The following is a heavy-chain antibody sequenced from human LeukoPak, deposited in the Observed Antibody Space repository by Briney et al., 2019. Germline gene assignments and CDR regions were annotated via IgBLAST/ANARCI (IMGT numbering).Heavy chain of an antibody. CDR3: AKDKGSGVDY. D-gene: IGHD6-19*01. J-gene: IGHJ4*02. Sequence: GRSLRLSCAASGFTFDDYAMHWVRQAPGKDLEWVSGISWNSGSIGYADSVKGRFTISRDNAKNSLYLQMNSLRAEDTALYYCAKDKGSGVDYWGQGTLVTVSS. CDR2: ISWNSGSI. CDR1: GFTFDDYA. V-gene: IGHV3-9*01.